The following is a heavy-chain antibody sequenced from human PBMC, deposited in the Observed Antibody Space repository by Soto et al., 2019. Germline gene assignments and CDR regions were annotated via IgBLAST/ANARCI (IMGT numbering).Heavy chain of an antibody. J-gene: IGHJ3*02. Sequence: ASVKVSCKASGYTFTGYYMHWVRQAPGQGLEWMGWINPNSGGTNYAQKFQGWVTMTRDTSISTAYMELSRLRSDDTAVYYCARVRSGTPRNDAFDIWGQGTMVTVSS. CDR1: GYTFTGYY. V-gene: IGHV1-2*04. CDR2: INPNSGGT. CDR3: ARVRSGTPRNDAFDI. D-gene: IGHD1-1*01.